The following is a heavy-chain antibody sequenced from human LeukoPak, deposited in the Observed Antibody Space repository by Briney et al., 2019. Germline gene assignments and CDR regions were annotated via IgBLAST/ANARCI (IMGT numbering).Heavy chain of an antibody. CDR3: ARQAGYSSGWYFRY. CDR2: IYYSGST. Sequence: PSETLSLTCTVSGGSISSSSYYWGWIRQPPGKGLEWIGSIYYSGSTYYNPSLKSRVTISVDTSKNQFSLKLSSVTAADTAVYYCARQAGYSSGWYFRYWGQGTLVTVSS. J-gene: IGHJ4*02. V-gene: IGHV4-39*01. D-gene: IGHD6-19*01. CDR1: GGSISSSSYY.